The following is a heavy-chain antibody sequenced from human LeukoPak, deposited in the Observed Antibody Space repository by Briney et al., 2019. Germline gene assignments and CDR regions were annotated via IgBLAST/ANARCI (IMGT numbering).Heavy chain of an antibody. CDR1: GGSISSGDYY. V-gene: IGHV4-30-4*01. J-gene: IGHJ6*03. Sequence: SETLSLTCSVSGGSISSGDYYWSWIRQPPGKDLEWIGYIYYTGSTYYHSSLKSRVSISADTSKNQFSLNLNSVTAADTAVYYCARVPQGTGPYYYYYYMDVWGQGTTVTVSS. D-gene: IGHD1-1*01. CDR2: IYYTGST. CDR3: ARVPQGTGPYYYYYYMDV.